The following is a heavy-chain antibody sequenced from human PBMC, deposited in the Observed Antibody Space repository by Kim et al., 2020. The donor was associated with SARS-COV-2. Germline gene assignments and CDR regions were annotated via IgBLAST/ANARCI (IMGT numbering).Heavy chain of an antibody. J-gene: IGHJ3*01. CDR3: TLAPWPALPFFYALDV. CDR1: GFTFSNSA. CDR2: ITCDANSYSS. D-gene: IGHD3-3*01. V-gene: IGHV3-73*01. Sequence: GGSLRLSCAASGFTFSNSALHWVRQASGKGLEWVSRITCDANSYSSTYSASGQVSFTISSYDSKHSSYLQIKSINTKDTSFYYSTLAPWPALPFFYALDV.